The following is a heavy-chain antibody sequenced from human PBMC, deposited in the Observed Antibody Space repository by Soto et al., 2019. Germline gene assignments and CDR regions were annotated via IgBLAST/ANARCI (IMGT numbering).Heavy chain of an antibody. Sequence: GASVKVSCKAPGGTFSSYAISWVRQAPGQGLEWMGGIIPIFGTANYAQKFQGRVTITADESTSTAYMELSSLRSEDTAVYYCASGDIAAAYDYWGQGTLVTVSS. D-gene: IGHD6-6*01. CDR2: IIPIFGTA. V-gene: IGHV1-69*13. CDR1: GGTFSSYA. J-gene: IGHJ4*02. CDR3: ASGDIAAAYDY.